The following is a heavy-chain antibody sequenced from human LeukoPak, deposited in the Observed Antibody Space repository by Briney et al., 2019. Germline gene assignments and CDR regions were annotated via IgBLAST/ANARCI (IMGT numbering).Heavy chain of an antibody. D-gene: IGHD4-11*01. CDR3: ARGPSKLYSNYGAYLDY. CDR1: GGSFSAYY. J-gene: IGHJ4*02. Sequence: SETLSLTCAVYGGSFSAYYWSWIRQPPGKGLEWIGEINHSGSTNYNPSLKSRVTISVDTSKNQFSLKLSSVTAADTAVYYCARGPSKLYSNYGAYLDYWGQGTLVTVSS. CDR2: INHSGST. V-gene: IGHV4-34*01.